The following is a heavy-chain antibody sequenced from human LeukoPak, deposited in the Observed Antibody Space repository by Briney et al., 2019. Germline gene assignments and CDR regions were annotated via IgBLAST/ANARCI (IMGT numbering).Heavy chain of an antibody. J-gene: IGHJ4*02. CDR3: ARAGDCTNGICYTADFDY. Sequence: PGGSLRLSCVASGFTFNTYAMSWVRQAPGKGLEWVSAITDSGYTTYYADSVKGRFTISRDNSKNTLYLQMNSLRAEDTAVYYCARAGDCTNGICYTADFDYWGQGTLVTVYS. D-gene: IGHD2-8*01. CDR1: GFTFNTYA. CDR2: ITDSGYTT. V-gene: IGHV3-23*01.